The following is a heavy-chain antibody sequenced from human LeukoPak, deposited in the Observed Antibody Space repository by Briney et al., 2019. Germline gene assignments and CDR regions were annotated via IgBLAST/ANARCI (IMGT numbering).Heavy chain of an antibody. D-gene: IGHD6-13*01. Sequence: GESLKISCKGSGYSFTSYWIGWVRQIPGKGLEWVVIIYSGGSNTRYSPSLQGQVTISADTSISTAYLQWISLKASDTAMYYCARQGLGGIAATQGAFDICGQGTMVTVSS. CDR2: IYSGGSNT. V-gene: IGHV5-51*01. CDR3: ARQGLGGIAATQGAFDI. J-gene: IGHJ3*02. CDR1: GYSFTSYW.